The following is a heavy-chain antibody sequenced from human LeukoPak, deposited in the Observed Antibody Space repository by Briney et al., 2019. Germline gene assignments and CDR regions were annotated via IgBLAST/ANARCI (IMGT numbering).Heavy chain of an antibody. J-gene: IGHJ3*02. Sequence: ASVKVSCKVSGYTLTELSMHWVRQAPGKGLEWMGGFDPEDGETIYAQKFQGRVTLTEDTSTDTAYMEPSSLRSEDTAVYYCARVGPTTRTAFDIWGQGTMVTVSS. D-gene: IGHD1-26*01. CDR2: FDPEDGET. CDR3: ARVGPTTRTAFDI. CDR1: GYTLTELS. V-gene: IGHV1-24*01.